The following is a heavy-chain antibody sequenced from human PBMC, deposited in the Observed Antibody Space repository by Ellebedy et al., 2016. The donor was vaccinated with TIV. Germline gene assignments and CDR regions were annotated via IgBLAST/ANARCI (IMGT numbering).Heavy chain of an antibody. J-gene: IGHJ3*01. Sequence: ASVKVSXKASGYTFATYGVSWVRQAPGQGLEWMGWTSGDNGDTNYAQKFKGRVTMTTDTSTTTSYMELRSLRSDDTAVYYCARDKGRIPDTFDFWGQGTMVTVSS. V-gene: IGHV1-18*01. CDR1: GYTFATYG. CDR2: TSGDNGDT. CDR3: ARDKGRIPDTFDF. D-gene: IGHD2-21*01.